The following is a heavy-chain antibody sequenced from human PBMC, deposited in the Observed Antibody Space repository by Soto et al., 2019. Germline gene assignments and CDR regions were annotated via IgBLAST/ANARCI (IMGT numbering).Heavy chain of an antibody. J-gene: IGHJ6*03. CDR2: INPSGGST. Sequence: VKVSCKASGYTFTSYYIHWVRQAPGQGLEWMGIINPSGGSTSYAQKFQGRVTMTRDTSTSTVYMEVSGLRSEDTAVYYCARDQEPSTLYYDYYYMDVWGKGTTVTVSS. CDR3: ARDQEPSTLYYDYYYMDV. CDR1: GYTFTSYY. V-gene: IGHV1-46*03.